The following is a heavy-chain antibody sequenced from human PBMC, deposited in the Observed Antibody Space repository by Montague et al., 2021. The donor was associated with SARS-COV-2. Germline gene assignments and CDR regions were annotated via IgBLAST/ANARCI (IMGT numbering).Heavy chain of an antibody. Sequence: SQTLSLTCTASGGSIDNYFWSWIRQPPGKGLEWIGYIYNSGSTNYNPSLKSQVTMSGDTSNNQFSLKLSSVTAADTAMYYCALSLRYFDWADAFDVWGQGTMVIVSS. CDR1: GGSIDNYF. J-gene: IGHJ3*01. V-gene: IGHV4-59*13. D-gene: IGHD3-9*01. CDR2: IYNSGST. CDR3: ALSLRYFDWADAFDV.